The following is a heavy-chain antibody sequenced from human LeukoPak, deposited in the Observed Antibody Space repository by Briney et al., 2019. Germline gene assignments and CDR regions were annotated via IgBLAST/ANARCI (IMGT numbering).Heavy chain of an antibody. V-gene: IGHV3-9*01. CDR2: ISWNGGSI. D-gene: IGHD1-26*01. CDR3: ATDRNSGKYYDY. Sequence: GGSLRLSCAGSGFIFNNYAMHWVRQPPGKGLEWVSGISWNGGSIDYADSVKGRFTISRDNAKNSLYLQMNSLRAEDTAVYYCATDRNSGKYYDYWGQGTLVTVSS. CDR1: GFIFNNYA. J-gene: IGHJ4*02.